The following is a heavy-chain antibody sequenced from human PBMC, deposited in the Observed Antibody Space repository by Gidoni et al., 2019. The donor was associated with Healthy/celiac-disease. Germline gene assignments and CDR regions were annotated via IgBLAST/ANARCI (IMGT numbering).Heavy chain of an antibody. Sequence: QVQLVQSGDEGKKPGSAVKVSCKASGGTCSSYAISWVRQAPGQGLEWMGGIIPIFGTANYAQKFQGRVTITADTSTSTAYMELSSLRSEDTAVYSCARDLRYQLMIGWFDPWGQGTLVTVSS. CDR3: ARDLRYQLMIGWFDP. V-gene: IGHV1-69*06. J-gene: IGHJ5*02. CDR2: IIPIFGTA. CDR1: GGTCSSYA. D-gene: IGHD2-2*01.